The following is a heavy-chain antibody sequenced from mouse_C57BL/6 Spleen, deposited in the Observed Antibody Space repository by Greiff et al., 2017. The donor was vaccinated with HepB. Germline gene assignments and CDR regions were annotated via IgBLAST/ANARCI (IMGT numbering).Heavy chain of an antibody. CDR3: ARGARGWYFDV. CDR2: ISDGGSYT. CDR1: GFTFSSYA. J-gene: IGHJ1*03. Sequence: EVKVVESGGGLVKPGGSLKLSCAASGFTFSSYAMSWVRQTPEKRLEWVATISDGGSYTYYPDNVKGRFTISRDNAKNNLYLQMSHLKSEDTAMYYCARGARGWYFDVWGTGTTVTVSS. V-gene: IGHV5-4*03.